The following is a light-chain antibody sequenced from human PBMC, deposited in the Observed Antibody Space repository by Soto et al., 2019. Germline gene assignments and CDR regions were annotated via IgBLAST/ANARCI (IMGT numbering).Light chain of an antibody. J-gene: IGKJ1*01. V-gene: IGKV3D-20*02. CDR1: QSLSGNY. Sequence: EIVLTQSPGTLSLSPGERATLSCRASQSLSGNYLAWYQQKPGQAPRLLIFGVSSRATGIPDRFSGSGSGTDFTLTINRLEPEDFAVYYCQQRSNWPPAWTFGQGTKVEI. CDR3: QQRSNWPPAWT. CDR2: GVS.